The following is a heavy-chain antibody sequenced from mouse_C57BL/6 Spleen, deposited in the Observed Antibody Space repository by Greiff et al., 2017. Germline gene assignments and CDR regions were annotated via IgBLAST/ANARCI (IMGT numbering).Heavy chain of an antibody. CDR2: IDPSDSYT. J-gene: IGHJ2*01. CDR3: ARVTTVVANYFDY. Sequence: QVQLQQPGAELVMPGASVKLSCKASGYTFTSYWMPWVKQRPGQGLEWIGEIDPSDSYTNYNQKFKGKSTLTVDTSSSAAYMQLSSLTSEDSAVYYCARVTTVVANYFDYWGQGTTLTVSS. D-gene: IGHD1-1*01. V-gene: IGHV1-69*01. CDR1: GYTFTSYW.